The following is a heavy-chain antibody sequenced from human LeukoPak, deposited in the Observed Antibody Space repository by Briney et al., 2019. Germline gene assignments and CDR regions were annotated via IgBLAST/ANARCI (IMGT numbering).Heavy chain of an antibody. CDR3: ARLPPGY. Sequence: SETLSPTCTLSGGSISSYLWSWIRQPPGKGLEWIGYIYYSGSTNYNPSLKSRVTISVDTSKNQFSLKLSSVTAADTAVYYCARLPPGYWGQGTLVTVSS. J-gene: IGHJ4*02. V-gene: IGHV4-59*08. CDR2: IYYSGST. CDR1: GGSISSYL.